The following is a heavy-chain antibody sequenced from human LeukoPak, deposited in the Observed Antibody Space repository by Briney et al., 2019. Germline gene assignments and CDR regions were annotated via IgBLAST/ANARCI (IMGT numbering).Heavy chain of an antibody. J-gene: IGHJ6*02. Sequence: SETLSLTCTVSGGSISGYYWSWIRQPPGKGLEWIGYIYYNGNINYNPSLKSRLTMSVDTSKNQFSLRLSSVTAADTAVYYCARILTSVDWAHYYGMDVWGQGATVIVSS. CDR3: ARILTSVDWAHYYGMDV. CDR2: IYYNGNI. D-gene: IGHD3-9*01. V-gene: IGHV4-59*01. CDR1: GGSISGYY.